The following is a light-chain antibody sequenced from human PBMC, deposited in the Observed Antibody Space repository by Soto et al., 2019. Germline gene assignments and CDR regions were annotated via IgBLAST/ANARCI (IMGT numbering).Light chain of an antibody. CDR1: QNIDNY. Sequence: DIQMTQSPSSLSASLGDRVTITCRASQNIDNYLNWYQQKPGKAPKLLIYAASSLQSGVPSRFSGSGSGTDFTLTISSLQPEDFATYYCQQSYSTPFTFGPGTKVDIK. CDR2: AAS. CDR3: QQSYSTPFT. J-gene: IGKJ3*01. V-gene: IGKV1-39*01.